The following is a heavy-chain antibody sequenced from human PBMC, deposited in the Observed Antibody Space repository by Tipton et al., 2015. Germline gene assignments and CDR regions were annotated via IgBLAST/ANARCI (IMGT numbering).Heavy chain of an antibody. Sequence: RSLRLSCAASGFTLTRYGMNWVRQAPGKGLEWAAVISWDGRNKYYADSVKGRFTVSRDTSKNTLYLQMDSLGADDTAVYYCARDYCSVTSCYDYWGQGTLVTVSS. V-gene: IGHV3-33*05. J-gene: IGHJ4*02. CDR1: GFTLTRYG. CDR2: ISWDGRNK. CDR3: ARDYCSVTSCYDY. D-gene: IGHD2-2*01.